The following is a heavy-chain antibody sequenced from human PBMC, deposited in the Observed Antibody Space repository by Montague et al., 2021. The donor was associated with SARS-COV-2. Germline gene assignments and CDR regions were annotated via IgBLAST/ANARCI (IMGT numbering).Heavy chain of an antibody. CDR3: AREYSSGVYFDY. CDR2: IDWXXXK. J-gene: IGHJ4*02. CDR1: GFSLSTSGMC. D-gene: IGHD6-19*01. V-gene: IGHV2-70*11. Sequence: PALVKPTQTLTLTRTFSGFSLSTSGMCVSWIRQPPGKALEWLARIDWXXXKYSSTSLKTRLAISKDTSKHPVVLTMTNMDPVDTATYYCAREYSSGVYFDYGGQGTLVTVSS.